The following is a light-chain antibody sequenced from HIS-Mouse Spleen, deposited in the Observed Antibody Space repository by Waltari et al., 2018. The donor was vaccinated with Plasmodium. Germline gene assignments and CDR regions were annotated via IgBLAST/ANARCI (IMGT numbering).Light chain of an antibody. CDR2: DVS. V-gene: IGLV2-11*01. CDR1: SSNVTGYNS. Sequence: QSALTQPPSVSWSPRQSVPISSTVPSSNVTGYNSLSCYQQPPCTAPKLMIYDVSKRPAGVPDRFSGSKAGNTASLTISGLQAEDEADYYCCSYAGSYTFVFGTGTKVTVL. CDR3: CSYAGSYTFV. J-gene: IGLJ1*01.